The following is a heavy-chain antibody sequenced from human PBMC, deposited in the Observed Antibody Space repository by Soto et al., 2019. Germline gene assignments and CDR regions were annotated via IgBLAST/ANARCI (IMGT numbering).Heavy chain of an antibody. Sequence: PSETLSLTCNVSGESISSGGYYWSWIRHHPGKGLEWIGYIYDSESAYYNPSLKSRVTISMDTSKNHFAMKLSSVTAADTAVYYGARASSSSSAADDWGQGTLVTVSS. CDR1: GESISSGGYY. D-gene: IGHD6-6*01. CDR2: IYDSESA. CDR3: ARASSSSSAADD. J-gene: IGHJ4*02. V-gene: IGHV4-31*03.